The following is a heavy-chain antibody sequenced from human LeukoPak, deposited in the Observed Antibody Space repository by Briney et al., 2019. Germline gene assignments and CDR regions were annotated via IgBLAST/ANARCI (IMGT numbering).Heavy chain of an antibody. J-gene: IGHJ5*02. V-gene: IGHV4-59*01. CDR3: ARAHYDYIWGSHSTNWFDP. CDR1: GGSFSGYY. Sequence: SETLSLTCAVYGGSFSGYYWSWIRQPPGKGLEWIGYIYYSGSTNYNPSLKSRVTISVDTSKNQFSLKLSSVTAADTAVYYCARAHYDYIWGSHSTNWFDPWGQGTLVTVSS. CDR2: IYYSGST. D-gene: IGHD3-16*01.